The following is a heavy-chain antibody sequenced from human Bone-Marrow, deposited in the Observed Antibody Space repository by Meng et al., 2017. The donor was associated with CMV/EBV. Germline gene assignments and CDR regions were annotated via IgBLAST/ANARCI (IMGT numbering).Heavy chain of an antibody. Sequence: QVQLVQSGAEVKKPGASVKVSXKASGYTFTGYYMRWVRQAPGQGLEWMGWINPNSGGTNYAQKFQGRVTMTGDTSISTAYMELSRLRSDDTAVYYCARDLVTVTTFTVESFQHWGQGTLVTVSS. CDR3: ARDLVTVTTFTVESFQH. D-gene: IGHD4-17*01. J-gene: IGHJ1*01. V-gene: IGHV1-2*02. CDR2: INPNSGGT. CDR1: GYTFTGYY.